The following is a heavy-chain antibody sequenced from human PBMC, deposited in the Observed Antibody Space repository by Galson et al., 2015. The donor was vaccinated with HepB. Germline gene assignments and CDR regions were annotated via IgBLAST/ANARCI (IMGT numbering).Heavy chain of an antibody. CDR3: VKNLRGTTFNYFDY. V-gene: IGHV3-64D*06. Sequence: SLRLSCAASGFTFSSYAMHWVRQAPGKGPEYVSGISTSGGSTFYADSVKGRFTITRDNSKNTLYLQMSSLRAEDTAVYYCVKNLRGTTFNYFDYWGQGTLVTVS. CDR1: GFTFSSYA. J-gene: IGHJ4*02. D-gene: IGHD1-1*01. CDR2: ISTSGGST.